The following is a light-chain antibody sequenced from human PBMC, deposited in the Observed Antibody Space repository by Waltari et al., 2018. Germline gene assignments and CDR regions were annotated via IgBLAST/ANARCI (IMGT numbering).Light chain of an antibody. CDR2: DVS. CDR3: SSYTSTWV. CDR1: SSDFAVFNY. V-gene: IGLV2-14*01. Sequence: QSALTQSASVSGSPGQSNPISCTGTSSDFAVFNYVSWYQQHPGKAPQLMIYDVSKRPSGVSNRFSGSKSGNTASLTISGLQAEDEADYYCSSYTSTWVFGGGTKLTVL. J-gene: IGLJ3*02.